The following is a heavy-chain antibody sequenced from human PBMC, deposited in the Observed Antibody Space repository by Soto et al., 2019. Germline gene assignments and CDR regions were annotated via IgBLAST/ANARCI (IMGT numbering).Heavy chain of an antibody. Sequence: SETLSLTGTVSGYSISTGCYWGWIRQPPGKGLEWIGSMYHTGSTYYNPSLKSRVTISVDTSKNQFSLKLTSVTAADTAVYYCARDLNYGLYYFDYWGQGTLVTVSS. D-gene: IGHD3-10*01. CDR2: MYHTGST. CDR1: GYSISTGCY. J-gene: IGHJ4*02. V-gene: IGHV4-38-2*02. CDR3: ARDLNYGLYYFDY.